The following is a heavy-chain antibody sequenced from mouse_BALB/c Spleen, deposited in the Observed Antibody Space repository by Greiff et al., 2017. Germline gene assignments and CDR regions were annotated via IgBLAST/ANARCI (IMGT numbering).Heavy chain of an antibody. D-gene: IGHD4-1*01. V-gene: IGHV5-17*02. CDR1: GFTFSSFG. CDR2: ISSGSSTI. J-gene: IGHJ4*01. Sequence: EVQLQQSGGGLVQPGGSRKLSCAASGFTFSSFGMHWVRQAPEKGLEWVAYISSGSSTIYYADTVKGRFTISRDNPKNTLFLQMTSLRSEDTAMYYCARWDVYYAMDYWGQGTSVTVSS. CDR3: ARWDVYYAMDY.